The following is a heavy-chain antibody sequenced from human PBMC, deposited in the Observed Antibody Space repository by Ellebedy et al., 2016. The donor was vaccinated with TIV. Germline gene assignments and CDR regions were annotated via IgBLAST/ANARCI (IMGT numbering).Heavy chain of an antibody. CDR2: INPNSGGT. J-gene: IGHJ6*03. Sequence: ASVKVSXXASGYTFTSYAMHWVRQAPGQRLEWMGWINPNSGGTNYAQKFQGRVTMTRDTSISTAYMELSRLRSDDTAVYYCARTRPGDYYYMDVWGKGTTVTVSS. V-gene: IGHV1-2*02. D-gene: IGHD1-26*01. CDR1: GYTFTSYA. CDR3: ARTRPGDYYYMDV.